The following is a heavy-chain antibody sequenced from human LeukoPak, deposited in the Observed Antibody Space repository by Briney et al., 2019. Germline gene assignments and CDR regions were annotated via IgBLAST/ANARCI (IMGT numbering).Heavy chain of an antibody. CDR3: ARERYCSGGSCYALDY. J-gene: IGHJ4*02. CDR2: ISSSSSYI. V-gene: IGHV3-21*01. CDR1: GFTFSSYG. D-gene: IGHD2-15*01. Sequence: PGGSLRLSCAASGFTFSSYGMHWVRQAPGKGLEWVSSISSSSSYIYYADSVKGRFTISRDNAKNSLYLQMNSLRAEDTAVYYCARERYCSGGSCYALDYWGQGTLVTVSS.